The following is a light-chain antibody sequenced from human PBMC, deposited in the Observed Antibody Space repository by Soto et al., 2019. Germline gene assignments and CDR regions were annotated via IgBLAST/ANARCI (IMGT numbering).Light chain of an antibody. CDR1: SSDVGGYNY. J-gene: IGLJ2*01. V-gene: IGLV2-8*01. CDR2: EVS. CDR3: SSYAGNNVV. Sequence: QSALTQPPSASGSPGQSVTISCTGTSSDVGGYNYVSWYQQHPGKAPKLMIYEVSKRPSGVPDRFSGSKSGNTASLTVSGLQAEDEADYYCSSYAGNNVVVGGGTKLTVL.